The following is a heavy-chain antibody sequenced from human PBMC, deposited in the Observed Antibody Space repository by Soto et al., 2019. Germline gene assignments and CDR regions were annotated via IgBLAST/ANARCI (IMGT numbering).Heavy chain of an antibody. D-gene: IGHD2-15*01. CDR1: GYSISSGYC. CDR2: IYHSGST. Sequence: SETLSLTCAVSGYSISSGYCWGWIRQPPGKGLEWIGSIYHSGSTYYNPSLKSRVTISVDTSKNQFSLKLSSVTAADTAVYYCASHVVGLDYWGQGTLVTVSS. V-gene: IGHV4-38-2*01. J-gene: IGHJ4*02. CDR3: ASHVVGLDY.